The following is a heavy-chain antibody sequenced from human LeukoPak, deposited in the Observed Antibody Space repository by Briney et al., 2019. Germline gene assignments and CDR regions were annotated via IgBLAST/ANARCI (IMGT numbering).Heavy chain of an antibody. V-gene: IGHV1-3*01. CDR1: GYTFTSYA. CDR2: INAGNGNT. Sequence: ASVKVSCKASGYTFTSYAMHWVRQAPGQRLEWMGWINAGNGNTKYSQKFQGRVTITRDTSASTAYMELSSLRSEDTAVYYCARDPAHYDYVWGSYRPPDYWGQGTLVTVSS. J-gene: IGHJ4*02. D-gene: IGHD3-16*02. CDR3: ARDPAHYDYVWGSYRPPDY.